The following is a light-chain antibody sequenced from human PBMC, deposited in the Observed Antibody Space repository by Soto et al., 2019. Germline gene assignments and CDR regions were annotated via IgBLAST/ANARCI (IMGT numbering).Light chain of an antibody. J-gene: IGLJ1*01. CDR3: SSYTSSSTLYV. Sequence: QSALTQPASVSGSPGQSITISCTGTSSDVGAYNYVSWYQHHPDKAPKLMIFEVNNRPSGVSNRFSGSKSGNTASLTISGLQAEDEADYYCSSYTSSSTLYVFGTGTKLTVL. V-gene: IGLV2-14*01. CDR2: EVN. CDR1: SSDVGAYNY.